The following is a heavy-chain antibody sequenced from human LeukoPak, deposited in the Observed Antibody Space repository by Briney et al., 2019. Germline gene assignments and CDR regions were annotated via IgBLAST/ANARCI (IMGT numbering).Heavy chain of an antibody. J-gene: IGHJ2*01. Sequence: PGGSLRLSCAASGFTFSSYSMNWVRLAPGKGLEWVSSISSSSSYIYYADSVKGRFTISRDNAKNSLYLQMNSLRAEDTAVYYCARDREYYYDSSENWYFDLWGRGTLVTVSS. CDR2: ISSSSSYI. V-gene: IGHV3-21*01. D-gene: IGHD3-22*01. CDR3: ARDREYYYDSSENWYFDL. CDR1: GFTFSSYS.